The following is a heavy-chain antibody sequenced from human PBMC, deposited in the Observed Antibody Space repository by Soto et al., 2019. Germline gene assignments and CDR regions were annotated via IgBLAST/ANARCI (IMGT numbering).Heavy chain of an antibody. J-gene: IGHJ4*02. D-gene: IGHD6-25*01. CDR1: GFTFSSHS. CDR3: ARLDRGSLDH. CDR2: ISSSSSYI. V-gene: IGHV3-21*01. Sequence: GGSLRLSCAASGFTFSSHSMNWVRQAPGKGLEWVSSISSSSSYIYYADSVKGRFTISRDNAKNLVYLQMNSLRAEDTAVYYCARLDRGSLDHWGRGTLVTVSS.